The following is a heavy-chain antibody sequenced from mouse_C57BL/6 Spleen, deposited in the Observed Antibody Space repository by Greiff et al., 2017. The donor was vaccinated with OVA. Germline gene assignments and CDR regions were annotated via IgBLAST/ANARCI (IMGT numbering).Heavy chain of an antibody. V-gene: IGHV5-16*01. Sequence: EVQRVESEGGLVQPGSSMKLSCTASGFTFSDYYMAWVRQVPEKGLEWVANINYDGSSTYYLDSLKSRFIISRDNAKNILYLQMSSLKSEDTATYYCARVLYDYDTGYYFDYWGQGTTLTVSS. D-gene: IGHD2-4*01. J-gene: IGHJ2*01. CDR1: GFTFSDYY. CDR3: ARVLYDYDTGYYFDY. CDR2: INYDGSST.